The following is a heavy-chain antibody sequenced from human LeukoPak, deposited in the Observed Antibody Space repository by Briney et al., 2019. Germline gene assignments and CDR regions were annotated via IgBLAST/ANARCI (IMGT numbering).Heavy chain of an antibody. V-gene: IGHV1-18*01. CDR2: ISAVNGII. CDR1: GYTFSNYG. J-gene: IGHJ5*02. Sequence: ASVKVSCKASGYTFSNYGISWVRQAPGQGLEWMGWISAVNGIINCAQNLQGRVTVTMDTSTSTAYMELRSLRSDDTAVYYCARTTDTGWFDPWGQGTLVTVSS. D-gene: IGHD1-26*01. CDR3: ARTTDTGWFDP.